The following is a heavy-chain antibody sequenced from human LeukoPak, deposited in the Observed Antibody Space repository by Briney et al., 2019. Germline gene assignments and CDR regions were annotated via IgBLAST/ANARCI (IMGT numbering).Heavy chain of an antibody. Sequence: GGSLRLSCAASGFIFSSYWMSWVRQAPGKGLEWVANIRQGGSEKYYVDSVKGRFTISRDNARTSLYLQMNSLRVDDTAVYYCARLGLWFGESPDYYGMDVWGQGTTVTVSS. J-gene: IGHJ6*02. CDR3: ARLGLWFGESPDYYGMDV. CDR2: IRQGGSEK. V-gene: IGHV3-7*01. D-gene: IGHD3-10*01. CDR1: GFIFSSYW.